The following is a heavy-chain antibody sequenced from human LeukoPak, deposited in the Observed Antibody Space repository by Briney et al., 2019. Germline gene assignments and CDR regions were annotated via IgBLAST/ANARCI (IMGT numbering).Heavy chain of an antibody. CDR1: GLTVNSNY. D-gene: IGHD2-15*01. J-gene: IGHJ4*02. V-gene: IGHV3-48*02. Sequence: GGSLRLSCVASGLTVNSNYMSWVRQAPGKGLEWVSYISRSSSTIYYADSVKGRFTISRDNAKNSLYLQMNSLRDEDTAVYYCARGYCSGGSCYSDYWGQGTLVTVSS. CDR2: ISRSSSTI. CDR3: ARGYCSGGSCYSDY.